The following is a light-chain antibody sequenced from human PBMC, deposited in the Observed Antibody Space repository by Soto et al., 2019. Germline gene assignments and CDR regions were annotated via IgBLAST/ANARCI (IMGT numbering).Light chain of an antibody. CDR1: SSDVGGYNY. J-gene: IGLJ1*01. V-gene: IGLV2-14*01. Sequence: QSLLTQPASVSGSPGKSITISCTGTSSDVGGYNYVSWYQQHPGKAPKLMIYDVSNRPSGVSNRFSGSKSGNTASLTISGLQAEDEADYYCSSYTSSSTLYVFGTGTKVTVL. CDR3: SSYTSSSTLYV. CDR2: DVS.